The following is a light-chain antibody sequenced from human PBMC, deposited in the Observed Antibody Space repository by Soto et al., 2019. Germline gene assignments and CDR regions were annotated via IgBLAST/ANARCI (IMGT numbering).Light chain of an antibody. CDR1: ESVSTN. V-gene: IGKV3-11*01. CDR3: QQRSNRPQD. J-gene: IGKJ5*01. CDR2: DAS. Sequence: EIEMTQSPATLSLAPGERVTLSCRASESVSTNLAWYQQKAGQAPRLLIYDASIRATGIPARFSGSGSGTHFTLTISSLEPEDFAIYYCQQRSNRPQDFGQGTRLEIK.